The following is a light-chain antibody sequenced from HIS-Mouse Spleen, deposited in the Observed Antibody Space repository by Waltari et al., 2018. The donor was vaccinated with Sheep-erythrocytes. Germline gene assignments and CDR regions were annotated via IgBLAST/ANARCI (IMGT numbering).Light chain of an antibody. CDR3: CSYAGSSTPWV. CDR2: EGS. CDR1: RSDVGSYHI. J-gene: IGLJ3*02. Sequence: QSALTQPASVSGSPGQSITISCTGTRSDVGSYHIVSWYQQHPGKAPKLMIYEGSKRPSGVSNRFSGSKSGNTASLTISGLQAEDEADYYCCSYAGSSTPWVFGGGTKLTVL. V-gene: IGLV2-23*01.